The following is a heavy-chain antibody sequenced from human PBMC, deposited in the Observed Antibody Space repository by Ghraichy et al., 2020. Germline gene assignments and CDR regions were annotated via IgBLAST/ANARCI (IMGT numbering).Heavy chain of an antibody. CDR1: GFAYSSYW. CDR2: IKYDGSAE. CDR3: ARGWGRFDY. Sequence: GESLNISCAASGFAYSSYWMNWVCQAPGKGLEWVAYIKYDGSAEYYVDSVKGRFAISRDNTKNSLFLQMSSLRAEDTAVYYCARGWGRFDYWGQGTLVTVSS. V-gene: IGHV3-7*01. J-gene: IGHJ4*02. D-gene: IGHD2-21*02.